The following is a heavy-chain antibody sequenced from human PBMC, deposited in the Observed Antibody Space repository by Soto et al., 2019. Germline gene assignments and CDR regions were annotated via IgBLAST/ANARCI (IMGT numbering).Heavy chain of an antibody. J-gene: IGHJ6*01. D-gene: IGHD2-15*01. CDR1: GYTFTSYD. CDR2: MNPNSGNT. Sequence: ASVKVSCKASGYTFTSYDINWVRQATGQGLKWMGWMNPNSGNTGYAQNFQGRVTMTRNTSISTAYMELSSLRSEDTAVYYCARGGRRARIFSGRAGKDVSGQGTTVTDS. CDR3: ARGGRRARIFSGRAGKDV. V-gene: IGHV1-8*01.